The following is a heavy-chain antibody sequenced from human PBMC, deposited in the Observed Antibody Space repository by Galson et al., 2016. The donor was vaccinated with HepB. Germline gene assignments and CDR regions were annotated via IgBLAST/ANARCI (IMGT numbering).Heavy chain of an antibody. CDR3: AKDKGPPSYGDYILSIYYFDS. Sequence: SLRLSCAASGFSFEDFGMHWARQVPGKGLEWVSGISWNSGKIDYADSVKGRLIISRDNAKKSLFLQMNSLRREDSDFYYCAKDKGPPSYGDYILSIYYFDSWGKGTLVTVSS. D-gene: IGHD4-17*01. V-gene: IGHV3-9*01. J-gene: IGHJ4*02. CDR1: GFSFEDFG. CDR2: ISWNSGKI.